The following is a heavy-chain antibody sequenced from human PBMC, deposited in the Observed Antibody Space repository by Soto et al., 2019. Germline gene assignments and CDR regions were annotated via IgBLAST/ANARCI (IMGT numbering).Heavy chain of an antibody. V-gene: IGHV3-7*01. Sequence: VQLVESGGGLVQPGGSLRLSCEASGFTFSSYWGSWVRQAPGKGLEWVANIKQDGSEKYYVDSVKGGFTISRDNAKNSLYLQMTSLGAEERAVYFCARVWDDTQWYFDLWGRGTLVTVSS. CDR3: ARVWDDTQWYFDL. CDR1: GFTFSSYW. D-gene: IGHD1-26*01. CDR2: IKQDGSEK. J-gene: IGHJ2*01.